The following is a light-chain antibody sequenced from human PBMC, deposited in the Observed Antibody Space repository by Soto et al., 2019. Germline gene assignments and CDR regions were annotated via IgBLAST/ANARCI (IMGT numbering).Light chain of an antibody. V-gene: IGKV1-39*01. CDR1: QSISSY. J-gene: IGKJ1*01. CDR2: AAS. CDR3: QQSDSIPWT. Sequence: DIQMTQSPSSLSASVGDRVTITCRASQSISSYLNWYQQKPGKAPKVLIYAASSLQTGIPSRFSGSGSGTDFTLTISSLQPEDFATYYCQQSDSIPWTFGQGTKVEIK.